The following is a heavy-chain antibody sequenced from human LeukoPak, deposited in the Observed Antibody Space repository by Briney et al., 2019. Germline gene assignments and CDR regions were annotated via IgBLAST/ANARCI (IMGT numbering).Heavy chain of an antibody. D-gene: IGHD3-22*01. J-gene: IGHJ4*02. CDR2: ISSSSSYI. V-gene: IGHV3-21*01. CDR1: GFTFSSYS. CDR3: ARELGYSSGYSDY. Sequence: GGSLRLSXAASGFTFSSYSMNWVRQAQGRGLEWVSSISSSSSYIYYADSVKGRFTISRDNAKNSLYLQMNSLRAEDTAVYYCARELGYSSGYSDYWGQGTPVTVSS.